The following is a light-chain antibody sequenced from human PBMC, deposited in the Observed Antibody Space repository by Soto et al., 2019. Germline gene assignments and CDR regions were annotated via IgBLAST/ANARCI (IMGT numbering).Light chain of an antibody. Sequence: QSVLTQPRSVSGSPGQSVTISCTGTSSDVGGYNYVSWYQEQPGKAPKLMIYDVSKRPSGVPDRFSGSKSGNTASLTISGLQAEDEADYYCCSYAGSYSYVFGTGPKV. CDR1: SSDVGGYNY. V-gene: IGLV2-11*01. CDR3: CSYAGSYSYV. J-gene: IGLJ1*01. CDR2: DVS.